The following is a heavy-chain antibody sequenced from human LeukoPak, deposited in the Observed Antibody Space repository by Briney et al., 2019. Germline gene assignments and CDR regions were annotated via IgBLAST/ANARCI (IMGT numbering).Heavy chain of an antibody. CDR3: ARDYYGSGSYHTVATLLD. D-gene: IGHD3-10*01. J-gene: IGHJ4*02. CDR2: ISSSGSTI. CDR1: GFTFSSYE. Sequence: GGSLRLSCAASGFTFSSYEMNWVRQAPGKGLEWVSYISSSGSTIYYADSVKGRFTISRDNAKNSLYLQMNSLRAEDTAVYYCARDYYGSGSYHTVATLLDWGQGTLVTVSS. V-gene: IGHV3-48*03.